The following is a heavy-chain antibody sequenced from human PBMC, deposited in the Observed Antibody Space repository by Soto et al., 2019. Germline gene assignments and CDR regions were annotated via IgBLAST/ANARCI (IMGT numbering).Heavy chain of an antibody. D-gene: IGHD3-3*01. CDR1: GYTFTAFY. V-gene: IGHV1-2*02. CDR2: ISPTTGGT. J-gene: IGHJ4*02. Sequence: ASVKVSCKTSGYTFTAFYIHWVRQAPGQGLEWMGWISPTTGGTSHAQNFQGRVTMTRDTSIYTAYMELSGLTSDDTAVYYCARDLGAHGVSNTFDYWGKGTLVTVSS. CDR3: ARDLGAHGVSNTFDY.